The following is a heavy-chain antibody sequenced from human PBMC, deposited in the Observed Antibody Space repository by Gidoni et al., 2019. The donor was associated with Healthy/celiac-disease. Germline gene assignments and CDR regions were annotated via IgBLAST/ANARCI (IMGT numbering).Heavy chain of an antibody. CDR2: IYYSGGT. J-gene: IGHJ4*02. D-gene: IGHD3-16*01. Sequence: QVQLQESGPGLVKPSQTLSLTCTVSGGSISSGDYYWSWIRQPPGKGLEWIGYIYYSGGTYYNPSLKSRVTISVDTSKNQFSLKLSSVTAADTAVYYWARAQWGGLNFDYWGQGTLVTVSS. V-gene: IGHV4-30-4*01. CDR1: GGSISSGDYY. CDR3: ARAQWGGLNFDY.